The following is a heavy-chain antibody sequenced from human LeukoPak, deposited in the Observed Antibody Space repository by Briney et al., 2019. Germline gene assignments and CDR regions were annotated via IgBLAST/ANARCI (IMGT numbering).Heavy chain of an antibody. CDR2: INPNSGGT. CDR1: GYTFTGYY. Sequence: ASVKVSCKASGYTFTGYYMHWVRQAPGQGLEWVGWINPNSGGTNYAQKFQGRVTMTRDTSISTAYMELSRLRSDDTAVYYCARGSITMVRGVIGRYWGQGTLVTVSS. V-gene: IGHV1-2*02. D-gene: IGHD3-10*01. J-gene: IGHJ4*02. CDR3: ARGSITMVRGVIGRY.